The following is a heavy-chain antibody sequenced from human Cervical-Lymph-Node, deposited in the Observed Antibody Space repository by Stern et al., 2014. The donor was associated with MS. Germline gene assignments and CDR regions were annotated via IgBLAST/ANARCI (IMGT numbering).Heavy chain of an antibody. J-gene: IGHJ3*02. CDR1: GYTFTSYG. Sequence: QVQLVQSGAEVKKPGASVKVSCKASGYTFTSYGMSWVRQAPGQGLEWMGWISSYKGNTNYAQKLQGRGTMTTDTSTSTAYMEQRSRRSDDTTVYYCARGLLGSENAFDIWGQGTMVTVST. CDR3: ARGLLGSENAFDI. V-gene: IGHV1-18*01. D-gene: IGHD2-15*01. CDR2: ISSYKGNT.